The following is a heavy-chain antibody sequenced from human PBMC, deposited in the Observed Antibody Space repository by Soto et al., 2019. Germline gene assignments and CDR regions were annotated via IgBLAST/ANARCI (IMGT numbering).Heavy chain of an antibody. J-gene: IGHJ5*02. CDR3: AEAGARGVSMPYNWFAP. Sequence: QVQLVESGAEVKKPGSSVKVSCKACGGTFSSYASSWVRQGPGQGLEWMGGITPIFGTANYPQKVQGRVTITAGDSTSTANIELSSLRSEDTAVYYCAEAGARGVSMPYNWFAPSGHETLVTVSS. CDR2: ITPIFGTA. V-gene: IGHV1-69*01. CDR1: GGTFSSYA. D-gene: IGHD3-10*01.